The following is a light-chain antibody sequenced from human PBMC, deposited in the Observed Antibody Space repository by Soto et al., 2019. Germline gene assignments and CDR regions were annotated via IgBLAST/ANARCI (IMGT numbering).Light chain of an antibody. CDR1: SSNIGSNY. Sequence: QSVLTQPPSASGTPGQGVTISCSGSSSNIGSNYVYWYQQLPGTAPKLLIYRNNQRPSGVPDRFSGSKSGTSASLAISGLRSEDEADYYCAAWDDSLSGDVVFGGGTKLTVL. J-gene: IGLJ2*01. CDR3: AAWDDSLSGDVV. V-gene: IGLV1-47*01. CDR2: RNN.